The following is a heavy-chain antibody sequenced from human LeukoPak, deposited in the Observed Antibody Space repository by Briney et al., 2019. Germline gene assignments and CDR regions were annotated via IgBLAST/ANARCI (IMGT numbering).Heavy chain of an antibody. CDR2: IIPIFGTA. J-gene: IGHJ5*02. D-gene: IGHD3-3*01. V-gene: IGHV1-69*05. CDR1: GGTFSSYA. CDR3: ARAAEFGVVNNWFDP. Sequence: ASVKVSCKASGGTFSSYAISWVRQAPGQGLEWMGGIIPIFGTANCAQKFQGRVTITTDESTSTAYMELSSLRSEDTAVYYCARAAEFGVVNNWFDPWGQGTLVTVSS.